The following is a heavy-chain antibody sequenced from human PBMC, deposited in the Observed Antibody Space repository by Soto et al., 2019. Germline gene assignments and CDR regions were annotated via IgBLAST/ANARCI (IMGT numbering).Heavy chain of an antibody. CDR3: IRGESPYYYDY. CDR2: ILSKAGNYAT. Sequence: EVQLVESGGGLVQPGGSLKLYCAASGFIFSGSAVHWVRQASGKGLEWVGRILSKAGNYATAYPASMKGRFTISSDDSENTAFLQMNSLKTEDTAVYYCIRGESPYYYDYWGQGTLVAVSS. CDR1: GFIFSGSA. V-gene: IGHV3-73*01. J-gene: IGHJ4*02.